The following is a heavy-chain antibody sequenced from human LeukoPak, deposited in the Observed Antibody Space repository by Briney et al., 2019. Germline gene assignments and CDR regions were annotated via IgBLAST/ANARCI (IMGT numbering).Heavy chain of an antibody. Sequence: PSQTLSLTCAVSGGSISSGSYYWSWIRQPAGKGLEWIGRIYTSGSTNYNPSLKSRVTISVDTSKNQFSLKLSSVTAADTAVYYCAREGVRELGPLRAFDIWGQGTMVTVSS. J-gene: IGHJ3*02. CDR3: AREGVRELGPLRAFDI. V-gene: IGHV4-61*02. CDR1: GGSISSGSYY. CDR2: IYTSGST. D-gene: IGHD1-26*01.